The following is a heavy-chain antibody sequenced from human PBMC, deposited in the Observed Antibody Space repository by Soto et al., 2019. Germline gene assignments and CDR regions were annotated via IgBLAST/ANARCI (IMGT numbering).Heavy chain of an antibody. CDR1: GFTFSSYG. J-gene: IGHJ6*02. CDR3: AKDRTKIDFWSGYRYYYYGMDV. V-gene: IGHV3-30*18. D-gene: IGHD3-3*01. CDR2: ISYDGSNK. Sequence: QVQLVESGGGVVQPGRSLRLSCAASGFTFSSYGMHWVRQAPGKGLEWVAVISYDGSNKYYADSVKGRFTISRDNSKNTLYLQMNSLRAEDTAVYYCAKDRTKIDFWSGYRYYYYGMDVWGQGTTVTVSS.